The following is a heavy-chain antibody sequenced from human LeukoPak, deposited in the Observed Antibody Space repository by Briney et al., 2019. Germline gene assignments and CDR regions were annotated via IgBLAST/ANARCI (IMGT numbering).Heavy chain of an antibody. Sequence: GGSLRLSCAASGFTFSSYSMNWVRQAPGKGLEWVSSISSSSSYIYYADSVKGRFTISRDNAKNSLYLQMNSLRAEDTAMYYXXXVLRYFDKIDYWGQGTLVTVSS. D-gene: IGHD3-9*01. CDR1: GFTFSSYS. CDR3: XXVLRYFDKIDY. CDR2: ISSSSSYI. V-gene: IGHV3-21*01. J-gene: IGHJ4*02.